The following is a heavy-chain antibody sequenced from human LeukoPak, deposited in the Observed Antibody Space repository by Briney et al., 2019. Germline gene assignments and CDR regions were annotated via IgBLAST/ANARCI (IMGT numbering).Heavy chain of an antibody. D-gene: IGHD6-19*01. J-gene: IGHJ4*02. CDR2: INPNNGNT. CDR1: GYTFTGYY. Sequence: ASVKVSCKASGYTFTGYYMHWVRQAPGQGLEWMGWINPNNGNTNYAQKLQGRVTMTTDTSTSTAYMELRSLRSDDTAVYYCAATYSSGWYDYWGQGTLVTVSS. CDR3: AATYSSGWYDY. V-gene: IGHV1-18*04.